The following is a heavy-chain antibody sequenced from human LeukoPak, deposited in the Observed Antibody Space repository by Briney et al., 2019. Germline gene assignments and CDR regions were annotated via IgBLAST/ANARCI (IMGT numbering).Heavy chain of an antibody. CDR1: GWTFSSYC. D-gene: IGHD3-22*01. J-gene: IGHJ4*02. V-gene: IGHV3-21*01. CDR2: ISSSSSYI. Sequence: PAGSLTLSCAASGWTFSSYCLNWVRQAPGKGLEWVSSISSSSSYIYYPYSMKGRFTISRDKAEDSLYLQMSSLRGEDTAVYYCARDRGIELFSYYYDSSGYWRIFDYWGQGTLVTVSS. CDR3: ARDRGIELFSYYYDSSGYWRIFDY.